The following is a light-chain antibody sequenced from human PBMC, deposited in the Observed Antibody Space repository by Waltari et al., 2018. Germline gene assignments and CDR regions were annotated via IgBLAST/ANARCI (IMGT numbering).Light chain of an antibody. V-gene: IGLV2-23*02. J-gene: IGLJ1*01. Sequence: QSALTQPASVSGSPGQSITISGTGTSSDVGSYNLVSCYQQHPAKAPKLMIYEVSKRPSGVSNRFSGSKSGNTASLTISGLQAEDEADYYCCSYAGSSTSVFGTGTKVTVL. CDR3: CSYAGSSTSV. CDR2: EVS. CDR1: SSDVGSYNL.